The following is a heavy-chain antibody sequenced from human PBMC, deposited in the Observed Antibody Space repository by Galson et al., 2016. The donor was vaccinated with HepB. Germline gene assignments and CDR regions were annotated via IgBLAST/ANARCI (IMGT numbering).Heavy chain of an antibody. CDR1: GFTFSLYG. Sequence: SLRLSCAASGFTFSLYGMNWVRQAPGKGLEWVSSISSSSGYIYYADSVKGRFTISRDNAKNSLYLQMNNVRAEDTAIYYCARANDIWTLIYGPGGYTEDAFDIWGQGTMVSVSS. CDR2: ISSSSGYI. V-gene: IGHV3-21*01. D-gene: IGHD3-9*01. J-gene: IGHJ3*02. CDR3: ARANDIWTLIYGPGGYTEDAFDI.